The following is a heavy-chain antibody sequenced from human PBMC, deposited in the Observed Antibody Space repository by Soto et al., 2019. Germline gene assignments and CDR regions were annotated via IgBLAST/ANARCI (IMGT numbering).Heavy chain of an antibody. J-gene: IGHJ4*02. CDR1: GFTFSNYW. D-gene: IGHD6-13*01. CDR3: ARVPAAAANYYFDS. CDR2: INSDGSST. Sequence: GGSLRLSCAPSGFTFSNYWMHWVRQAPGKGLVWVSRINSDGSSTASADSVKGRFTISRDNAKNTLYLQMDSLRVEDTAVYYCARVPAAAANYYFDSWGQGTLVTVSS. V-gene: IGHV3-74*01.